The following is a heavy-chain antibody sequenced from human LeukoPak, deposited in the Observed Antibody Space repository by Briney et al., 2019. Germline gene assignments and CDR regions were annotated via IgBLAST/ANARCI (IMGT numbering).Heavy chain of an antibody. V-gene: IGHV1-69*04. D-gene: IGHD2-2*01. CDR3: ARCTVPFSASDY. CDR2: IIPILGIA. CDR1: GGTFSSYA. J-gene: IGHJ4*02. Sequence: GASVKVSCKASGGTFSSYAISWVRQAPGQGLEWMGRIIPILGIANYALKFQGRVTITADKSTSTAYMELSSLRSEDTAVYYCARCTVPFSASDYWGQGTLVTVSS.